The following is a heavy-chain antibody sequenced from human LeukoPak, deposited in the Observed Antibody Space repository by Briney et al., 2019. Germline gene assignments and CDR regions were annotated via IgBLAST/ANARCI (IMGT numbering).Heavy chain of an antibody. V-gene: IGHV3-23*01. CDR3: TTESDRGDYPLGL. J-gene: IGHJ2*01. CDR2: ISGGGGST. CDR1: EFTFSSYA. Sequence: PGGSLRLSCAASEFTFSSYAMSWVRQAPGKGLEWVSGISGGGGSTYYADSVKGRFTISRDNSKNTLYLQMNSLKTEDTAVYYCTTESDRGDYPLGLWGRGTLVTVSS. D-gene: IGHD4-17*01.